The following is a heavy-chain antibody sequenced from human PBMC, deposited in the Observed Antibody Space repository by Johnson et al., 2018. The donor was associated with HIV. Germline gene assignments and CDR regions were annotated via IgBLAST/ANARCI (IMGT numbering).Heavy chain of an antibody. CDR1: GFTFSSYA. J-gene: IGHJ3*02. CDR2: ISYDGSNK. V-gene: IGHV3-30*04. D-gene: IGHD7-27*01. CDR3: ARDSRTGDGAFDI. Sequence: QVQLVESGGGVVQPGRSLRLSCAASGFTFSSYAMHWVRQAPGKGLVWVAVISYDGSNKYYADSVTGRFTISSDNSKHTLYLQMNVLRAEDTAVYYCARDSRTGDGAFDIWGQGTMVTVSS.